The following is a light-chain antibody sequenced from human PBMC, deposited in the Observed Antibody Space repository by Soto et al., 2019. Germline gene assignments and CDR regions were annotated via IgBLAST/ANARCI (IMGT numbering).Light chain of an antibody. CDR1: QSISSN. V-gene: IGKV3-15*01. CDR3: QPYNYWPPGT. Sequence: EIVITQSPVTLSVSPGERATLSCRASQSISSNLAWYQQKSGQAPRLLIYGASTRAAGIPARFSGSGSGTELTLTISTLQSEDFAVYYCQPYNYWPPGTFGQGTKVDIK. J-gene: IGKJ1*01. CDR2: GAS.